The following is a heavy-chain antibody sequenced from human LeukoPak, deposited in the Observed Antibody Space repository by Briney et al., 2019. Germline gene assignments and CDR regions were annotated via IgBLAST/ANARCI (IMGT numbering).Heavy chain of an antibody. V-gene: IGHV4-4*07. Sequence: SETLSLTCTVSGGSISSYYWSWIRQPAGKGLEWIGRIYTSGSTNYNPSLKSRVTMSVDTSKNQFSLKLSSVTAADTAVYYCARRSCSTTNCYIVYFDYWGQGTLVTVSS. CDR2: IYTSGST. J-gene: IGHJ4*02. D-gene: IGHD2-2*02. CDR3: ARRSCSTTNCYIVYFDY. CDR1: GGSISSYY.